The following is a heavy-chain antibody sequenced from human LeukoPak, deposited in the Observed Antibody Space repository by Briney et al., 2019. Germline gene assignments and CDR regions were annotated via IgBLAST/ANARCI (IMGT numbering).Heavy chain of an antibody. CDR1: GFTFSSYA. D-gene: IGHD2-15*01. V-gene: IGHV3-30*09. CDR3: ARRRYCSGVSCTTSYYYYGMDV. J-gene: IGHJ6*02. CDR2: ISYEGSNK. Sequence: GGSLRLSCPASGFTFSSYAMHWVRQAPGKGLEWVAAISYEGSNKYYADSVKGRFAISRDNSKNTLYLQMNSLRTEDTAVYYCARRRYCSGVSCTTSYYYYGMDVWGQGTTVTVSS.